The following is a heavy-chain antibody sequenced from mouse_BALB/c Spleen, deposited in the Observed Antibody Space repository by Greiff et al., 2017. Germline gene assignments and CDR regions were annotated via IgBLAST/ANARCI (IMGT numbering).Heavy chain of an antibody. V-gene: IGHV5-17*02. CDR2: ISSGSSTI. CDR1: GFTFSSFG. J-gene: IGHJ3*01. Sequence: EVMLVESGGGLVQPGGSRKLSCAASGFTFSSFGMHWVRQAPEKGLEWVAYISSGSSTIYYADTVKGRFTISRDNPKNTLFLQMTSLRSEDTAMYYCARGRGYWFAYWGQGTLVTVSA. CDR3: ARGRGYWFAY. D-gene: IGHD2-2*01.